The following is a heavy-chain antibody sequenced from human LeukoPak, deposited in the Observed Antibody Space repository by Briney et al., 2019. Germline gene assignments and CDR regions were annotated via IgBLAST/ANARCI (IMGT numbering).Heavy chain of an antibody. V-gene: IGHV3-23*01. J-gene: IGHJ4*02. Sequence: GGTLRLSCAASGVTFSGYAMSWVRQAPGKGLEWVSAISGSGGSTYYADSVKGRFTISRDNSKNTLYLQMNSLRAEDTAVYNCAKGGWAGDYVSFDYWGQGTLVTVSS. CDR2: ISGSGGST. CDR3: AKGGWAGDYVSFDY. D-gene: IGHD3-10*02. CDR1: GVTFSGYA.